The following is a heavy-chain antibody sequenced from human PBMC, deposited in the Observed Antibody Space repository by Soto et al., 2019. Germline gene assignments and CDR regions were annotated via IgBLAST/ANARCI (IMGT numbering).Heavy chain of an antibody. CDR1: GFAFSSYA. Sequence: GGSLRLSCAASGFAFSSYAMSWVRQAPGKGLEWVSAISGSGGSTYYADSVKGRFTISRDNSKNTLYLQMNSLRAEDTAVYYCAKGYDFWSEGYFDYWGQGTLVTVSS. D-gene: IGHD3-3*01. CDR3: AKGYDFWSEGYFDY. V-gene: IGHV3-23*01. CDR2: ISGSGGST. J-gene: IGHJ4*02.